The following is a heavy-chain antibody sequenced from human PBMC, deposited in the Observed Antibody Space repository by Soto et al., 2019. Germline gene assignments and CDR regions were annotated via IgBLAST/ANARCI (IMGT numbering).Heavy chain of an antibody. CDR3: AKDFNYYGSGSPFDY. J-gene: IGHJ4*02. Sequence: GGSLRLSCAASGFTFSSYAMSWVRQAPGKGLEWVSAISGSGGSTYYADSVKGRFTISRDNSKNTLYLQMNSLRAEDTAVYYCAKDFNYYGSGSPFDYWGQGTLVTVSS. D-gene: IGHD3-10*01. CDR1: GFTFSSYA. V-gene: IGHV3-23*01. CDR2: ISGSGGST.